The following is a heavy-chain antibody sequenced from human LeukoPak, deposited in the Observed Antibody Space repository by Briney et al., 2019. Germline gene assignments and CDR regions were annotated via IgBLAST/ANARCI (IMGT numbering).Heavy chain of an antibody. CDR2: ISYDGSYK. D-gene: IGHD3-22*01. CDR1: GFTFSSFG. Sequence: GGSQRLSCAASGFTFSSFGMHWVRQAPGKGLEWVAVISYDGSYKNYVDSVKGRFTISRDISKNTLYLQMNSLRAEDTAVYYCAKRLGYYDSSEGYFDQWGQGALVTVSS. V-gene: IGHV3-30*18. CDR3: AKRLGYYDSSEGYFDQ. J-gene: IGHJ4*02.